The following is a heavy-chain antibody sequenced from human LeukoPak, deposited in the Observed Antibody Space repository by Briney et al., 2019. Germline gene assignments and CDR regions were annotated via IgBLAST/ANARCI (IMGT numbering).Heavy chain of an antibody. D-gene: IGHD5-12*01. CDR3: VRTYDENPLGWFDP. CDR1: GFTFSSYA. J-gene: IGHJ5*02. V-gene: IGHV3-23*01. Sequence: GGSLRLSCAASGFTFSSYAMSWVRQAPGKGLEWVSAISSSGGSTYYADSVRGRFTISRDNSKNTLYLQMSSLRPDDTAVYYCVRTYDENPLGWFDPWGQGTLVTVSS. CDR2: ISSSGGST.